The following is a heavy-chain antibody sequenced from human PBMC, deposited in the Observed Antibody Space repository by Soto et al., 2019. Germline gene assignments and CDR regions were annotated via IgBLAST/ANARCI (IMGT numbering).Heavy chain of an antibody. CDR3: ARVPAASDRTAFYYVSKFFYFDY. CDR1: GFTFSNST. CDR2: ITSSGSFI. Sequence: GGSLRLSCAASGFTFSNSTMNWVRQAPGKGLEWVACITSSGSFIYYADSMKGRFTISRDDAKKSLYLQMNSLRAEDTAVYYCARVPAASDRTAFYYVSKFFYFDYWGRGTQVTVYS. V-gene: IGHV3-21*04. D-gene: IGHD3-22*01. J-gene: IGHJ4*02.